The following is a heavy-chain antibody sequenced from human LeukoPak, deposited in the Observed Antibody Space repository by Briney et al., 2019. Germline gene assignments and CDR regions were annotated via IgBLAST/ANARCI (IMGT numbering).Heavy chain of an antibody. Sequence: PSETLSLTSAVYGGSLGGYSWSWIRQPPGKGLEWIGEINHSGSTNYDPSLKSRVTISVDTSKNQFSLKLSSVTAADTAVYYCAKCGIGNYWDIDDHWGQGTLVTVSS. CDR2: INHSGST. CDR3: AKCGIGNYWDIDDH. D-gene: IGHD1-26*01. J-gene: IGHJ4*02. CDR1: GGSLGGYS. V-gene: IGHV4-34*01.